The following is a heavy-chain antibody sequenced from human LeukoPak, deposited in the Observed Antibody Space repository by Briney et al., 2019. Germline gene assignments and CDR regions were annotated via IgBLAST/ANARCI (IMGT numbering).Heavy chain of an antibody. J-gene: IGHJ3*01. CDR3: AKARIASAGTGAFDV. CDR2: FSATDGSA. V-gene: IGHV3-23*01. D-gene: IGHD6-13*01. Sequence: PGGSLRLSCAASEFTVSSYGMTWVRQAPGKGLEWVSAFSATDGSAQYAESVKGRFTISRDNSKNSLYLQMNSLRDEDTAVYYCAKARIASAGTGAFDVWGQGTMVTVSS. CDR1: EFTVSSYG.